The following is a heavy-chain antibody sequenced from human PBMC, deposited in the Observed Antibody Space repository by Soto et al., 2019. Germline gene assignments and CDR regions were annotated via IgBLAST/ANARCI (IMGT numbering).Heavy chain of an antibody. J-gene: IGHJ5*02. Sequence: QVQLQESGPGLVKPSETLSLTCTVSGGSISSNYWTWIRQPPGKGLEWIGYVHYTGSTNYNPSLKSRVTIPVDTTKNQFSLRLSSVTTADTALYYCARLPWADYGGIFDPWGQGTLVTVSS. D-gene: IGHD4-17*01. CDR3: ARLPWADYGGIFDP. CDR2: VHYTGST. CDR1: GGSISSNY. V-gene: IGHV4-59*01.